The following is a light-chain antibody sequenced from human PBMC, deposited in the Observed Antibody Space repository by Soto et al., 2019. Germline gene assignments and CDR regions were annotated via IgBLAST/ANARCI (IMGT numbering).Light chain of an antibody. Sequence: SVLTQPPSASGSPGQSVSLSCTETSSDVGGYNYVSWYQQHPGKAPKLMIYEVSKRPSGVPDRFSGSKSGNTASLTVSGLQAEDEADYYCSSYAGSNNFVFGTGTKVTVL. CDR1: SSDVGGYNY. CDR2: EVS. V-gene: IGLV2-8*01. J-gene: IGLJ1*01. CDR3: SSYAGSNNFV.